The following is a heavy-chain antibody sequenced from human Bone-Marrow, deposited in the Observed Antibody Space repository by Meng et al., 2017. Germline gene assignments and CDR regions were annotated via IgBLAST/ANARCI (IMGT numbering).Heavy chain of an antibody. CDR3: ARVYCSSTSCQYYFDY. J-gene: IGHJ4*02. V-gene: IGHV1-3*01. D-gene: IGHD2-2*01. CDR2: INAGNGNT. CDR1: GYTFTSYA. Sequence: QVQLVPFGTEVKKPGASGKVSCKASGYTFTSYAIHWVRQAPGQRPEWMGWINAGNGNTEDSQKFQGRVTITRDTSASTAYMELSSLTSEDTAVYYCARVYCSSTSCQYYFDYWGQGTLVTVSS.